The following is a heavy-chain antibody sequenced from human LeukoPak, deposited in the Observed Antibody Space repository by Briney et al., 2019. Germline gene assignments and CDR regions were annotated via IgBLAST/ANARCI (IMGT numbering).Heavy chain of an antibody. V-gene: IGHV4-39*07. D-gene: IGHD4-23*01. J-gene: IGHJ4*02. CDR1: GGSISWSSYY. CDR3: ARDGRGGTPVLTYTDS. Sequence: KPSETLSLTCIVSGGSISWSSYYWGWIRQPPGKGLEWIGRRSYSGNTYYNPSLKSRVTISIDTSKNQFSLELSSATAADTAVYYCARDGRGGTPVLTYTDSWGQGTLVTVFS. CDR2: RSYSGNT.